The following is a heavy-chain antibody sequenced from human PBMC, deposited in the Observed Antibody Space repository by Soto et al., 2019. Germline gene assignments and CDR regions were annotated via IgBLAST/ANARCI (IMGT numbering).Heavy chain of an antibody. Sequence: ASVKVSCKASGYTFTGYGISCVRQAPGQGLEWMGWISAYNGNTNYAQRLQGRVTMTTDTYTSTAYMELRSLRSDDTAMYYCARGVGWEPLDYWGQGTLVTVSS. D-gene: IGHD1-26*01. CDR3: ARGVGWEPLDY. CDR1: GYTFTGYG. J-gene: IGHJ4*02. V-gene: IGHV1-18*01. CDR2: ISAYNGNT.